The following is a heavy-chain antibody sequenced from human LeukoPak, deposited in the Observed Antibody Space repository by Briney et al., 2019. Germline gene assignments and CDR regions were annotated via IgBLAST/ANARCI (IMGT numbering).Heavy chain of an antibody. CDR3: ARDRSLKITIFGVVILGDDAFDI. V-gene: IGHV1-46*01. Sequence: ASVKVSCKASGYTFPSYFMHWVRQAPGQGLEWMGIINPTGGSTTYAQKVQGRVTMTRDTSTSTVYMELSSLRSEDTAVYYCARDRSLKITIFGVVILGDDAFDIWGQGTMVTVSS. D-gene: IGHD3-3*01. CDR1: GYTFPSYF. CDR2: INPTGGST. J-gene: IGHJ3*02.